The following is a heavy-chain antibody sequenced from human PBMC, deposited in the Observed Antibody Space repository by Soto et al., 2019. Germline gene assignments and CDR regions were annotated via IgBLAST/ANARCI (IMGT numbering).Heavy chain of an antibody. CDR3: AKNLPRPGRFAY. Sequence: AETLSLTCTLSVASITSTTYFCAWIRKPPGKGLEWVVSIYYSGKTHYNLSLKSRVTISVDRSKNQFYLQMSSGTAADTAVYYCAKNLPRPGRFAYGGQGTWVTV. D-gene: IGHD2-2*01. J-gene: IGHJ4*02. V-gene: IGHV4-39*01. CDR1: VASITSTTYF. CDR2: IYYSGKT.